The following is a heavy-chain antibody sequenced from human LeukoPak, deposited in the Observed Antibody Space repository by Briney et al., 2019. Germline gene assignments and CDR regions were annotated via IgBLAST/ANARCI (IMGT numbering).Heavy chain of an antibody. CDR2: MYNSGST. V-gene: IGHV4-61*02. CDR3: GPWELPVSYFDY. J-gene: IGHJ4*02. Sequence: SQTLSLTCNVSGGSISSGSYYWSWIRQPAGKGLEWIGRMYNSGSTNYNPSLKSRVTISVDTSKNQFSLKLNSVTAADTAVYGYGPWELPVSYFDYWGQGTLVTVSS. D-gene: IGHD1-26*01. CDR1: GGSISSGSYY.